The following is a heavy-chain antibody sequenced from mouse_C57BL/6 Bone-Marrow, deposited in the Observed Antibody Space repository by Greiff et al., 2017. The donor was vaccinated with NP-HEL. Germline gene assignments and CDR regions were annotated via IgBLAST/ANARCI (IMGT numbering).Heavy chain of an antibody. CDR2: ISDGGSYT. Sequence: VQLQQSGGGLVKPGGSLKLSCAASGFTFSSYAMSWVRQTPEKRLEWVATISDGGSYTYYPDNVKGRFTISRDNAKNNLYLQMSHLKSEDTAMYYCARDGTYYPPFAYWGQGTLVTVSA. D-gene: IGHD2-10*01. J-gene: IGHJ3*01. CDR3: ARDGTYYPPFAY. V-gene: IGHV5-4*01. CDR1: GFTFSSYA.